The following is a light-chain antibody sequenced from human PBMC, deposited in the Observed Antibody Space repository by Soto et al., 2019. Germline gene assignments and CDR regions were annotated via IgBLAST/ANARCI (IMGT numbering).Light chain of an antibody. J-gene: IGKJ4*01. V-gene: IGKV3-20*01. CDR2: GTS. CDR1: QSIDNNH. Sequence: EIVLTQSPGTLSLSPGERVTLSCRASQSIDNNHLAWYQQRPGQAPRLLIHGTSNRATGIPDRFSGSGSGTDFTLTFSRLEPEDFAVYYWEYYGSSITFGGGTKVEIK. CDR3: EYYGSSIT.